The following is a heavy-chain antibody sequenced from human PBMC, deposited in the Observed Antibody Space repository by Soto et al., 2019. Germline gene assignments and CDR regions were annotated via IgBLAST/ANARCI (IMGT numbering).Heavy chain of an antibody. CDR3: ARAATSSGWYFDYYYGMDV. CDR2: ISYDGSNK. D-gene: IGHD6-19*01. J-gene: IGHJ6*02. V-gene: IGHV3-30-3*01. Sequence: QVQLVESGGGVVQPGRSLRLSCAASGFTFSSYAMHWVRQAPGKGLEWVAVISYDGSNKYYADSVKGRFTISRDNSKNTLYLQMNSLRAEDTAVYYCARAATSSGWYFDYYYGMDVWGQGTTVTVSS. CDR1: GFTFSSYA.